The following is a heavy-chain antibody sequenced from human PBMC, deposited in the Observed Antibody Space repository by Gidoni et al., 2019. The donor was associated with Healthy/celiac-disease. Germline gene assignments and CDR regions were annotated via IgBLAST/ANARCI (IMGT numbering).Heavy chain of an antibody. Sequence: SCAASGFTFSSYGMHWVRQAPGKGLEWVAVISYDGSNKYYADSVKGRFTISRDNSKNTLYLQMNSLRAEDTAVYYCAKDLGWWFGEGEFFEAYYYGMDVWGQGTTVTVSS. CDR3: AKDLGWWFGEGEFFEAYYYGMDV. D-gene: IGHD2-8*02. CDR1: GFTFSSYG. V-gene: IGHV3-30*18. CDR2: ISYDGSNK. J-gene: IGHJ6*02.